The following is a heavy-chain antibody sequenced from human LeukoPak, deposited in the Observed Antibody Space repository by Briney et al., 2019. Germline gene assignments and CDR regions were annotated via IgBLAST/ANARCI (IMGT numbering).Heavy chain of an antibody. CDR1: AGSFSGLY. D-gene: IGHD5-12*01. V-gene: IGHV4-34*01. Sequence: SQTLSLTCALDAGSFSGLYWSWIRQPPGEGLGWNGEINPTGSTNYSPSLKSRVTRSVDTSKNQFSLKLSSVTAADTAVYYCARDRAIVATTIYYYYGMDVWGQGTTVTVSS. J-gene: IGHJ6*02. CDR3: ARDRAIVATTIYYYYGMDV. CDR2: INPTGST.